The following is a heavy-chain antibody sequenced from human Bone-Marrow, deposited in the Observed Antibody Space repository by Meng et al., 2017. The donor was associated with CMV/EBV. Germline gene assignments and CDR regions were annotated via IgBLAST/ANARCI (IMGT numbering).Heavy chain of an antibody. V-gene: IGHV3-73*01. CDR3: RGSGWNDY. Sequence: GESLKISCAASGFTFSGSAMHWVRQASGKGLEWVGRIRSKANSYATAYAASVKGRFTISRDDSKNTAYLQMNSLRVEDTAVYYCRGSGWNDYWGHGTLVTVSS. D-gene: IGHD6-19*01. J-gene: IGHJ4*01. CDR1: GFTFSGSA. CDR2: IRSKANSYAT.